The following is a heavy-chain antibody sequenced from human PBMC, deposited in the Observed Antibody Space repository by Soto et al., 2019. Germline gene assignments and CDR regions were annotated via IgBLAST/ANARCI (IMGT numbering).Heavy chain of an antibody. Sequence: SGPTLVNPTHTLTLTSTFSGVSLSTSGRCVSWIRHPPGKALEWLALIDWDDDHYYSTSLKTRLTISKDTSKNQVVLTMTNMEPVETATYYSARIPGYRSGWLSPHNYEAQGNLATV. V-gene: IGHV2-70*01. CDR3: ARIPGYRSGWLSPHNY. J-gene: IGHJ4*02. CDR2: IDWDDDH. CDR1: GVSLSTSGRC. D-gene: IGHD6-19*01.